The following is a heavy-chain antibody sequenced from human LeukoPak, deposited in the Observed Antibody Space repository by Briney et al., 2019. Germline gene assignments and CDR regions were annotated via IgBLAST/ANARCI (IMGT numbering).Heavy chain of an antibody. CDR3: VRVAAAGTGYYYMDV. V-gene: IGHV4-59*11. J-gene: IGHJ6*03. CDR2: IYYSGST. CDR1: GGSISSHY. D-gene: IGHD6-13*01. Sequence: SETLSLTCTVSGGSISSHYWSWIRQPPGKGLEWIGYIYYSGSTNYNPSLKSRVTISVDTSKNQFSLKLSSVTAADTAVYYCVRVAAAGTGYYYMDVWGKGTTVTVSS.